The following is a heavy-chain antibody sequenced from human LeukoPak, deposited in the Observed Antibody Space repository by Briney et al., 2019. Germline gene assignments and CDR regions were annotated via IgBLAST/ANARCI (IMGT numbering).Heavy chain of an antibody. V-gene: IGHV4-34*01. CDR3: AGGSGPWELLASGFDY. J-gene: IGHJ4*02. CDR2: INHSGST. CDR1: GGSVSGYY. D-gene: IGHD1-26*01. Sequence: SETLSLTCAVYGGSVSGYYWSWIRQSPGKGLEWIGEINHSGSTNYNPSLKSRVTISVDTSKNQFSLKLSSVTAADTAVYYCAGGSGPWELLASGFDYWGRETLVTVPS.